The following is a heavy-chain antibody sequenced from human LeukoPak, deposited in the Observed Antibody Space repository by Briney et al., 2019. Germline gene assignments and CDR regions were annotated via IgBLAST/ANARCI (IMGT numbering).Heavy chain of an antibody. V-gene: IGHV4-30-4*01. CDR2: IYYSGST. J-gene: IGHJ6*02. Sequence: SQTLSLTCTVSGGSISSGDYYWSWIRQPSGKGLEWIGYIYYSGSTYYNPSLKSRVTISVDTSKNQFSLKLNSVTAADTAVYYCARVNRYYYYYGMDVWGQGTTVTVSS. CDR1: GGSISSGDYY. D-gene: IGHD1-14*01. CDR3: ARVNRYYYYYGMDV.